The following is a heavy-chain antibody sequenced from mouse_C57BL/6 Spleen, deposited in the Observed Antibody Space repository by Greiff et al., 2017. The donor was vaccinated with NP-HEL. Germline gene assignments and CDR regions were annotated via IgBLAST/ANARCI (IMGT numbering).Heavy chain of an antibody. CDR2: IYPGSGNT. Sequence: QVQLQQSGPELVKPGASVKISCKASGYSFTSYYIHWVKQRPGQGLEWIGWIYPGSGNTKYNEKFKGKATLTADTSSSTAYMQLSSLTSEDSAVYYCARRGYGSSHYFDYWGQGTTLTVSS. CDR1: GYSFTSYY. CDR3: ARRGYGSSHYFDY. V-gene: IGHV1-66*01. J-gene: IGHJ2*01. D-gene: IGHD1-1*01.